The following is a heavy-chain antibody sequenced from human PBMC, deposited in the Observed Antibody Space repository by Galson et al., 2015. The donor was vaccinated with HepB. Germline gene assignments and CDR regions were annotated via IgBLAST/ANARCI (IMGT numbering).Heavy chain of an antibody. J-gene: IGHJ6*02. CDR2: INPSGGST. CDR3: ARDRLGLLWFGELFPLGYYGMDV. Sequence: SVKVSCKASGYTFTSYYMHWVRQAPGQGLEWMGIINPSGGSTSYAQKFQGRVTMTRDTSTSTVYMELSSLRSEDTAVYYCARDRLGLLWFGELFPLGYYGMDVWGQGTTVTVSS. V-gene: IGHV1-46*01. D-gene: IGHD3-10*01. CDR1: GYTFTSYY.